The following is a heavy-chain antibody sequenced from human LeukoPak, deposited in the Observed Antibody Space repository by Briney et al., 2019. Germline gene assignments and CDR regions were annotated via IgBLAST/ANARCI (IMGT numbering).Heavy chain of an antibody. Sequence: GGSLRLSCAASGFTFSDYYMSWIRQAPGKGREGVSYISSSGSTIYYADSVKGRFTISRDNAKNSLYLQMNSLRAEDTAVYYCARAQGSIAAEFDYWGQGTLVTVSS. CDR2: ISSSGSTI. J-gene: IGHJ4*02. V-gene: IGHV3-11*01. CDR1: GFTFSDYY. CDR3: ARAQGSIAAEFDY. D-gene: IGHD6-6*01.